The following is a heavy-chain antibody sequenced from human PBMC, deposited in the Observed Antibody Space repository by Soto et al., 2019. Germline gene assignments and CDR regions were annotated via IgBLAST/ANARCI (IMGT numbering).Heavy chain of an antibody. CDR1: GFTFSSYA. Sequence: GGSLRLSCAASGFTFSSYAMSWVRQAPGKGLEWVSAISGSGGSTYYADSVKGRFTISRDNSKNTLYLQMNSLRAEDTAVYYCAKDLRDYVWGSSFDYWGQGTLVTVSS. CDR3: AKDLRDYVWGSSFDY. J-gene: IGHJ4*02. D-gene: IGHD3-16*01. V-gene: IGHV3-23*01. CDR2: ISGSGGST.